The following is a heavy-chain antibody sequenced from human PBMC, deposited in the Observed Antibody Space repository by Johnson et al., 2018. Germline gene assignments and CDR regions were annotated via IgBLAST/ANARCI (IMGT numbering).Heavy chain of an antibody. J-gene: IGHJ1*01. CDR1: GGSFSAYY. Sequence: QVQLQQWGAGLLKPSETLSLTCAVYGGSFSAYYWTWIRQPPGKGLEWIGEINHSGSTNYNPSLMRRLTISVDTSKNQFSLKLRSVTAADTAVYFCAKRWLGYIQHWGQGTLVTVSS. CDR2: INHSGST. D-gene: IGHD2-15*01. CDR3: AKRWLGYIQH. V-gene: IGHV4-34*01.